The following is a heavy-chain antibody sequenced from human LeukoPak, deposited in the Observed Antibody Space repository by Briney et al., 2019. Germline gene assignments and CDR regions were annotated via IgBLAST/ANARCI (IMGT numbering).Heavy chain of an antibody. Sequence: SETLSLTCAVYGGSFSGYYWSWIRQPPGKGLEWIGEINHSGSTNYNPSLKSRVTISVDTSKNQFSLRLSSVTAADTAVYYCARGLRFYYYYMDVRGKGTTVTVSS. CDR1: GGSFSGYY. CDR3: ARGLRFYYYYMDV. J-gene: IGHJ6*03. CDR2: INHSGST. V-gene: IGHV4-34*01. D-gene: IGHD5-12*01.